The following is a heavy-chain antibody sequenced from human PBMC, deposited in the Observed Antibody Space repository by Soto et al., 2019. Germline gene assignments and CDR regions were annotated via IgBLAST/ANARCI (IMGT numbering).Heavy chain of an antibody. D-gene: IGHD3-22*01. CDR1: GGTFSSYA. J-gene: IGHJ4*01. CDR3: ARVEGRTYYYDSSSERLSSFDY. Sequence: SVKVSCKASGGTFSSYAISWVRQAPGQGLEWMGGIIPIFGTANYAQKFQGRVTITADESTSTAYMELSSLRSEDTAVYYCARVEGRTYYYDSSSERLSSFDYWG. CDR2: IIPIFGTA. V-gene: IGHV1-69*13.